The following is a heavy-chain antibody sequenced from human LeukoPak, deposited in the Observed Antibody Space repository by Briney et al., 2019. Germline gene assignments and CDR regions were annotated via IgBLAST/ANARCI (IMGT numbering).Heavy chain of an antibody. CDR3: ASGSGGSYYFDY. CDR1: GFTFSDYY. J-gene: IGHJ4*02. Sequence: PGGSLRLSCAASGFTFSDYYMSWSRQAPGKGLGWVSYISGSGHTIYYADSVKGRFTISRDNAKNSLYLQMISLRAEDTAVYYCASGSGGSYYFDYWGQGTLVTFSS. D-gene: IGHD2-15*01. V-gene: IGHV3-11*01. CDR2: ISGSGHTI.